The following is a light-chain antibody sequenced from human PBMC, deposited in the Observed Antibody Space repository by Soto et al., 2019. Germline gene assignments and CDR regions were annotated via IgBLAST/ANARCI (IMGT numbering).Light chain of an antibody. Sequence: EIVMTQSPATLSVSPGERATLYCKASQRISSNLAWYQQKPAQPPRLLIYGASTRATGIPARFSGSGSGTEFTLTISSLQPDDFATYYCQQYNSYLYTFGQGTKLEIK. CDR1: QRISSN. CDR3: QQYNSYLYT. CDR2: GAS. J-gene: IGKJ2*01. V-gene: IGKV3-15*01.